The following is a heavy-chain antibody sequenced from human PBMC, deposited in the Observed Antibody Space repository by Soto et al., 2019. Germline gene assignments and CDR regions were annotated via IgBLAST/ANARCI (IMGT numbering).Heavy chain of an antibody. CDR3: ARDRPSMIVLGVFWFDP. CDR1: GFTFSSYA. CDR2: ISYDGSNK. V-gene: IGHV3-30-3*01. J-gene: IGHJ5*02. Sequence: PGGSLRLSCAASGFTFSSYAMHWVRQAPGKGLEWVAVISYDGSNKYYADSVKGRFTISRDNSKNTLYLQMNSLRAEDTAVYYCARDRPSMIVLGVFWFDPWGQGTLVTVSS. D-gene: IGHD3-22*01.